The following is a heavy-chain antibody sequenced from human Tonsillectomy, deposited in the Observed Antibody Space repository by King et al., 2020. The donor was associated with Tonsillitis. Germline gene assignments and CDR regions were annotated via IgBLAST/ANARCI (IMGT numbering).Heavy chain of an antibody. V-gene: IGHV4-59*01. Sequence: QVQLQESGPGLVKPSETLSLSCSVSGGSINSYYWSWIRQPPGKGLEWIGYIYYSGSTSYNPSLKSRVSLSIDTSKNKFSLKLSSVTAADTAVYYCAGVFSGWTSVFDYWGQGTLVTVSS. D-gene: IGHD1-26*01. CDR1: GGSINSYY. CDR2: IYYSGST. J-gene: IGHJ4*02. CDR3: AGVFSGWTSVFDY.